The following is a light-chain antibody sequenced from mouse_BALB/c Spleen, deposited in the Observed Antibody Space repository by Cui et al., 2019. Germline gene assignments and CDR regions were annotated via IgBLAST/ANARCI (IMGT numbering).Light chain of an antibody. V-gene: IGKV4-72*01. CDR1: SGVSY. CDR3: QQWSSNPLT. J-gene: IGKJ5*01. Sequence: QIVLSQSPAILSASPGDKVTMTCRTSSGVSYMQWYQQKPGSSPKPWIYATSNLASGVPARFSGSGSGTSYSLTISRVEAEDAATYYCQQWSSNPLTFGAGTKLELK. CDR2: ATS.